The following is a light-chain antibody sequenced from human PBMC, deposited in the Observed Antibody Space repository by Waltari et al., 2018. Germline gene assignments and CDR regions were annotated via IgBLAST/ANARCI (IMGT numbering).Light chain of an antibody. V-gene: IGKV3-11*01. Sequence: EIVLTQSPAALSLSPGETATLSCRASQTFDTYLPWYQQKPVQSLRLLIYDASNRATGLPARFSGRGSGTDFTLTISSLEPEDCALYYCQQHSSWPLTFGGGTEVEIK. CDR1: QTFDTY. CDR2: DAS. CDR3: QQHSSWPLT. J-gene: IGKJ4*01.